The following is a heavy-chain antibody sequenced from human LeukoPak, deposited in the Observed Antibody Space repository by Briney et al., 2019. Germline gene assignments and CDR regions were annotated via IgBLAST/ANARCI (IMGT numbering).Heavy chain of an antibody. CDR2: INHSGRT. Sequence: SETPSLTCAVYGGSFSGYYWSWIRQPPGKGLEWIGEINHSGRTNYNPSLTSRVTISVDTSKNQFSLKLNSVTAADTAVYYCARGPPAKYDILTGYYNFHYWGQGTLVTVSS. CDR1: GGSFSGYY. J-gene: IGHJ4*02. CDR3: ARGPPAKYDILTGYYNFHY. D-gene: IGHD3-9*01. V-gene: IGHV4-34*01.